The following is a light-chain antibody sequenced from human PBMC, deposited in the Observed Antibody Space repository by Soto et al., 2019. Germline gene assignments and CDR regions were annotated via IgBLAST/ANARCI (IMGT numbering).Light chain of an antibody. J-gene: IGLJ2*01. V-gene: IGLV2-8*01. Sequence: QSALTQPPSASGSPGQSVTISCTGTSSDVGGYNYVSWYQQHPGKVPKLMIYEVSKRPSRVPDRFSGSKSGNTASLTVSGLQAEDEADYYCSSYAGRNTLVFGGGTQLTVL. CDR3: SSYAGRNTLV. CDR2: EVS. CDR1: SSDVGGYNY.